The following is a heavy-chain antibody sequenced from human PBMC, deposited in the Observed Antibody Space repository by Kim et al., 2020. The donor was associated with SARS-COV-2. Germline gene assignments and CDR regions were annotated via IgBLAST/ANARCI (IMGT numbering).Heavy chain of an antibody. CDR2: ISGSK. V-gene: IGHV3-23*01. CDR1: GFTFTNYG. J-gene: IGHJ4*01. D-gene: IGHD3-22*01. Sequence: GGSLRLSCATSGFTFTNYGLSWVRQAPGRGLEWVSTISGSKYYADSVKGRFTISTDNSKNTLYLEMNSLRAEDTAVYYCAKLQYLYDSRGYNYDGAFDY. CDR3: AKLQYLYDSRGYNYDGAFDY.